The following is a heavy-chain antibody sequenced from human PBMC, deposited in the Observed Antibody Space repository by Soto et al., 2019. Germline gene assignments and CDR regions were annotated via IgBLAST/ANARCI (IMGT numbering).Heavy chain of an antibody. CDR2: ISYDGSNK. CDR3: ARPYSNYEDYYYYMDV. J-gene: IGHJ6*03. CDR1: GFTFSSYG. D-gene: IGHD4-4*01. Sequence: GGSLRLSCATSGFTFSSYGMHWVRQAPGKGLEWVAVISYDGSNKYYADSVKGRFTISRDNSKNTLYLQMNSLRAEDTAVYYCARPYSNYEDYYYYMDVWGKGTTVTVSS. V-gene: IGHV3-30*03.